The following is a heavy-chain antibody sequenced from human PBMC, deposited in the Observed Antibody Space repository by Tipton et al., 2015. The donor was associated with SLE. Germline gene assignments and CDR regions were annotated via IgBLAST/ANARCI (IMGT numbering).Heavy chain of an antibody. J-gene: IGHJ4*02. Sequence: SLRLSCAASGFTFSSYSMNWVRQAPGKGLEWVSSISSSSSYIYYADSVKGRFTISRDNAKNSLYLQMNSLRAEDTTVYYCARDTTVARGYFDYWGQGTLVTVSS. CDR3: ARDTTVARGYFDY. CDR1: GFTFSSYS. CDR2: ISSSSSYI. D-gene: IGHD4-23*01. V-gene: IGHV3-21*01.